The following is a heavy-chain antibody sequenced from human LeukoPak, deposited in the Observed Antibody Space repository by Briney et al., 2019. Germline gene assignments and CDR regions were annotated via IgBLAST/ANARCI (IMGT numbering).Heavy chain of an antibody. CDR2: INPSGGST. J-gene: IGHJ4*02. CDR3: ARDEQKGFSSVLTGTDPLWEY. D-gene: IGHD1-20*01. V-gene: IGHV1-46*02. Sequence: ASVKVSCKASGYTFNRHNMHWVRQAPGQGLEWMGIINPSGGSTSYAEKFQGRVTMTRDTSTTTVYMELSSLRSEDTAVYYCARDEQKGFSSVLTGTDPLWEYWGQGTLVTVSS. CDR1: GYTFNRHN.